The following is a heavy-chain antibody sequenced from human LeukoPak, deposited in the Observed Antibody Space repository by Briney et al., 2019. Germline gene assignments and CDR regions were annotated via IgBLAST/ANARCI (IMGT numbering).Heavy chain of an antibody. D-gene: IGHD3-9*01. CDR2: IYPGDSDT. CDR1: GYSFTTYW. V-gene: IGHV5-51*01. CDR3: ARHRSLDILTGYSNFAYCMDV. Sequence: GESLKISCKGSGYSFTTYWIGWVRQMPGKGLAWMGIIYPGDSDTRYSPSFQGQVTISADKSISTAYLQWSSLKASDTAMYYCARHRSLDILTGYSNFAYCMDVCGKGTTVTDSS. J-gene: IGHJ6*03.